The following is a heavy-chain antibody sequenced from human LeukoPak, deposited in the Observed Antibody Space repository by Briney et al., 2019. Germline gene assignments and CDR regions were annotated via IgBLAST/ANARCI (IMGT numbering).Heavy chain of an antibody. CDR2: INPNSGDT. V-gene: IGHV1-2*06. CDR3: ARDYCGGDCFPDY. Sequence: ASVKVSCKASGYTFTGYYVHWVRQAPGQGLEWMGRINPNSGDTNYARKFQGRVTMTRDTSISTAYMELSRLRSDDTAVYYCARDYCGGDCFPDYWGQGTLVTVSS. J-gene: IGHJ4*02. CDR1: GYTFTGYY. D-gene: IGHD2-21*02.